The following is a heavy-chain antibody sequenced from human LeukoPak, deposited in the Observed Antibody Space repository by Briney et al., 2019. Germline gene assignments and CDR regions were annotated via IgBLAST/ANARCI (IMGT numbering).Heavy chain of an antibody. CDR2: ISANGGST. CDR3: ARDLSSGGSYYFDY. Sequence: PGGSLRLSCAASGFTFSTYAMSWVRQAPGKGLEWVSAISANGGSTFYADSVKGRFTISRDNSKNTLYLQMNSLRAEDTAVYYCARDLSSGGSYYFDYWGQGTLVTVSS. CDR1: GFTFSTYA. J-gene: IGHJ4*02. D-gene: IGHD2-15*01. V-gene: IGHV3-23*01.